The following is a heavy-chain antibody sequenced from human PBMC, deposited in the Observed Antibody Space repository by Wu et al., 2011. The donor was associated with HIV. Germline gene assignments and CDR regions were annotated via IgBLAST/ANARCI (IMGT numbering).Heavy chain of an antibody. D-gene: IGHD2-2*01. CDR3: ARVPSWPAAIDFYYMDV. V-gene: IGHV1-8*02. CDR1: GGTFSGHS. J-gene: IGHJ6*03. CDR2: MNPNSGNT. Sequence: QVQLVQSGAEVEKPGSSVKVSCKASGGTFSGHSLSWVRQATGQGLEWMGWMNPNSGNTGYAQKFQGRVTMTRNTSISTAYMELSSLRSEDTAVYYCARVPSWPAAIDFYYMDVWGKGTTVTVSS.